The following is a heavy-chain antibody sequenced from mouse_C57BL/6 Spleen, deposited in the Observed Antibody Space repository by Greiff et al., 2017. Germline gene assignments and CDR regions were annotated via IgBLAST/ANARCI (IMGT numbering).Heavy chain of an antibody. Sequence: VQLKESVGGLVKPGGSLKLSCAASGFTFSDSGMHWVRQAPEQGLEWVAYISTGSSTIYYAATVQGRFTIARDNAKNTLFLKMTSLRSGDTAMDYCARDHCGSSTGYLDYWGQGTTLTVSS. CDR1: GFTFSDSG. J-gene: IGHJ2*01. CDR3: ARDHCGSSTGYLDY. CDR2: ISTGSSTI. D-gene: IGHD1-1*01. V-gene: IGHV5-17*01.